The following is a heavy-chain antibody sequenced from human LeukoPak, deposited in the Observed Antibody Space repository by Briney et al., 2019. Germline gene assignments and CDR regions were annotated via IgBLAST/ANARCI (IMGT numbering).Heavy chain of an antibody. V-gene: IGHV4-30-4*07. J-gene: IGHJ5*02. CDR2: IYYSGST. CDR3: ATLRRRATTCWFDP. CDR1: GGSISSGGYS. D-gene: IGHD1-26*01. Sequence: PSETLSLTCAVSGGSISSGGYSWSWIRQPPGKGLEWIGYIYYSGSTYYNPSLKSRVTMSVDTSKNQFSLKLSSVTAADTAVYYCATLRRRATTCWFDPWGQGTLVTVSS.